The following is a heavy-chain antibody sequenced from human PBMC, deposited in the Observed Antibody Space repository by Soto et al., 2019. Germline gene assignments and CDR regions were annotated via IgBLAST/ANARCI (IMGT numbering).Heavy chain of an antibody. V-gene: IGHV1-2*02. CDR3: ARVSPVLRFLEWLSHDAFDI. D-gene: IGHD3-3*01. J-gene: IGHJ3*02. CDR2: INPNSGST. CDR1: GYTFTGYY. Sequence: ASVKVSCKASGYTFTGYYMHWVRQAPGQGLEWMGWINPNSGSTNYAQKFQGRVTMTRDTSISTAYMELSRLRSDDTAVYYCARVSPVLRFLEWLSHDAFDIWGQGTMVTVSS.